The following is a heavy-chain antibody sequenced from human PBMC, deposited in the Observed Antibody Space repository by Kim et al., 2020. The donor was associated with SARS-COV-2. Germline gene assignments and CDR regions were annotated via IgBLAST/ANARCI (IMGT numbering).Heavy chain of an antibody. V-gene: IGHV3-64D*06. CDR3: VKESERRYSSGWYGFDY. CDR1: GFTFSSHA. CDR2: ISSNGGST. Sequence: GGSLRLSCSASGFTFSSHAMHWVRQAPGKGLEYVSAISSNGGSTYYADSVKGRFTISRDNSKNTLYLQMSSLRAEDTAVYYCVKESERRYSSGWYGFDYWGQGTLVTVSS. D-gene: IGHD6-19*01. J-gene: IGHJ4*02.